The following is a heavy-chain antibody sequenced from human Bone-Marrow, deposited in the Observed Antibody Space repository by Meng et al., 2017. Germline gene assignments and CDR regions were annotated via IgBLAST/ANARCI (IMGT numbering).Heavy chain of an antibody. D-gene: IGHD1-26*01. CDR3: ARVIYRPSGHNYFDP. CDR1: GCCISSPSW. J-gene: IGHJ5*02. Sequence: QVQLQGSVPGLVKPSGTLSLTCAGSGCCISSPSWWSWVRQPPGRGLEWIGEIYHSGSTTYNPSLLSRVTISIDKSKNQFSLKLSSVTAADTAIYDCARVIYRPSGHNYFDPWGQGTLVTVSS. V-gene: IGHV4-4*02. CDR2: IYHSGST.